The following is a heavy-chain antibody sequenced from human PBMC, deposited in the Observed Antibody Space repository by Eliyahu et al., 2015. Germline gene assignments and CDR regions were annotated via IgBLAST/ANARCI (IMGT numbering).Heavy chain of an antibody. Sequence: QLQLQESGPGLVKPSETLSLTCXVSGGSISSSSYYWGWIRQPPGKGLEWIGSIYYSGSTYYNPSLKSRVTISVDTSKNQFSLKLSSVTAADTAVYYCARQPQWLVRHPFDYWGQGTLVTVSS. D-gene: IGHD6-19*01. V-gene: IGHV4-39*01. CDR1: GGSISSSSYY. J-gene: IGHJ4*02. CDR2: IYYSGST. CDR3: ARQPQWLVRHPFDY.